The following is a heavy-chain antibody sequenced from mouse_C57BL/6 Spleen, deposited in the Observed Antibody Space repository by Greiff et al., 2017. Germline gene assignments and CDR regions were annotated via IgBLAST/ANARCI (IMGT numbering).Heavy chain of an antibody. CDR2: IDPEDGDT. CDR3: NTGLGYHGREMCFAY. J-gene: IGHJ3*01. CDR1: GFNIKDYY. Sequence: VQLQQSGAELVRPGASVKLSCTASGFNIKDYYMHWVKQRPEQGLEWIGRIDPEDGDTEYAPKFQGKATMTADTSSNTAYLQLSSLTCEDTAVYYYNTGLGYHGREMCFAYWRRGTLVTVSA. D-gene: IGHD1-1*01. V-gene: IGHV14-1*01.